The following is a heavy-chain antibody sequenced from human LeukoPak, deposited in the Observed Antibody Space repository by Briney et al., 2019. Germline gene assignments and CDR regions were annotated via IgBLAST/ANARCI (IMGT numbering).Heavy chain of an antibody. D-gene: IGHD6-25*01. V-gene: IGHV4-61*08. CDR2: VYSSGSP. J-gene: IGHJ6*04. CDR1: GGSVNNGGYF. CDR3: ASVSVSSAGYHFYYYGMDV. Sequence: SETLSLTCTVSGGSVNNGGYFWHWIRQSPGKGLEWLGSVYSSGSPNYNPSLRSRVSMSVDTSKNQFSLKLSSVTAADTAVYYCASVSVSSAGYHFYYYGMDVWGKGTTVIVSS.